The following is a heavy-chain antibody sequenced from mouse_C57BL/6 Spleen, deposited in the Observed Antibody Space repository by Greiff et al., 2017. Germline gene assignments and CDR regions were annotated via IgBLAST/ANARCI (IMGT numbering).Heavy chain of an antibody. V-gene: IGHV1-22*01. CDR3: ADTTVVDGYYAMDY. Sequence: EVQLQQSGPELVKPGASVKMSCKASGYTFTDYNMHWVKQSHGKSLEWIGYINPNNGGTSYNQKFKGKATLTVNKSSSTAYMELRSLTSEDSAVYYCADTTVVDGYYAMDYWGQGTSVTVSS. CDR1: GYTFTDYN. J-gene: IGHJ4*01. CDR2: INPNNGGT. D-gene: IGHD1-1*01.